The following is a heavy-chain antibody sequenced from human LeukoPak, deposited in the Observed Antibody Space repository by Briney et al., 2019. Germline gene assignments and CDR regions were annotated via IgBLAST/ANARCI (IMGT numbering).Heavy chain of an antibody. CDR3: ARGRNDTGGMFFDP. J-gene: IGHJ5*02. Sequence: SETLSLTCTVSGGSMRSLYWGWIRQAPGKGLEWIGFISHSGYTSYNPSLKTRVGISVDTSKGLFSLRLSSMTAADTAMYFCARGRNDTGGMFFDPWASGILVTVSS. CDR2: ISHSGYT. D-gene: IGHD3-10*02. CDR1: GGSMRSLY. V-gene: IGHV4-59*01.